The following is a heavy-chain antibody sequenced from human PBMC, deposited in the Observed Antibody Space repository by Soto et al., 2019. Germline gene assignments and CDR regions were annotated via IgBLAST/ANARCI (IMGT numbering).Heavy chain of an antibody. Sequence: QVQLQESGPGLVKPSQTLSLTCTVSGGSISSGDYYWSWIRQPPGKGLEWIGYIYYSGSTYYNPSLKSRVTISVDTSKDQFSLKLSSVTAADTAVYYCVRYWRFLEWLFGGMDVWGQGTTVTVSS. CDR1: GGSISSGDYY. V-gene: IGHV4-30-4*01. D-gene: IGHD3-3*01. J-gene: IGHJ6*02. CDR2: IYYSGST. CDR3: VRYWRFLEWLFGGMDV.